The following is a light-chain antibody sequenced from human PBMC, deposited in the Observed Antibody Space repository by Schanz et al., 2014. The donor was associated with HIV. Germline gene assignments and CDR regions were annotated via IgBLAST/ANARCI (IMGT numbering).Light chain of an antibody. CDR1: SSDVGGYNY. CDR2: EVT. Sequence: QSALTQPASVSGSLGQSITISCTGTSSDVGGYNYVSWYQQHPGKAPKLVIYEVTKRPSGVPDRFSGSKSGNTASLTVSGLQAEDEADYYCSSYGGSNNLVFGGGTKVTVL. V-gene: IGLV2-8*01. J-gene: IGLJ2*01. CDR3: SSYGGSNNLV.